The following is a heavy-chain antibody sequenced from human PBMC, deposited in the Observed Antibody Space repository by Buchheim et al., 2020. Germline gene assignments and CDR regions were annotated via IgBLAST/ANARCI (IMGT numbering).Heavy chain of an antibody. V-gene: IGHV1-3*01. Sequence: QVQLLQSGAEVKKPGASVKVSCRASGYTFTTYAIHWLRQAPGQRLECMGWIIPPAGYTKYSQKFQDRVTIHRNTSASPVYMELSSLRSEDTAIYYCARNGFPARNEAYQFDYWGQGT. CDR1: GYTFTTYA. D-gene: IGHD5-24*01. J-gene: IGHJ4*02. CDR3: ARNGFPARNEAYQFDY. CDR2: IIPPAGYT.